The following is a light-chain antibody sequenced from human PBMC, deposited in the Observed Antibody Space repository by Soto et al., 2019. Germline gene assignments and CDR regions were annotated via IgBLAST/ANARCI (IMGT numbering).Light chain of an antibody. CDR3: QHYKSYSEA. J-gene: IGKJ1*01. CDR2: DAS. V-gene: IGKV1-5*01. CDR1: ESISSW. Sequence: DIQMTQSPSTLSASVGDRVTITCRASESISSWLAWYQHKPGKAPKLLIYDASSLESGVPSRFSGSGSGTEFTLTISSLQPDDFATYYCQHYKSYSEAFGQGTKVDIK.